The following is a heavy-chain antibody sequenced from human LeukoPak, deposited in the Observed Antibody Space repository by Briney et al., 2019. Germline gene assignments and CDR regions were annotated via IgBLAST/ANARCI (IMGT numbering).Heavy chain of an antibody. CDR3: ARTKPAVAATPDY. J-gene: IGHJ4*02. CDR2: INPNSGGT. CDR1: GYTFTGYY. Sequence: ASVKVSCKASGYTFTGYYMHWVRQAPGQGLEWMGWINPNSGGTNYAQKFQGRVTMTRDTSISTAYMELSRLRSDDTAVYYCARTKPAVAATPDYWGQGTPVTVSS. D-gene: IGHD2-15*01. V-gene: IGHV1-2*02.